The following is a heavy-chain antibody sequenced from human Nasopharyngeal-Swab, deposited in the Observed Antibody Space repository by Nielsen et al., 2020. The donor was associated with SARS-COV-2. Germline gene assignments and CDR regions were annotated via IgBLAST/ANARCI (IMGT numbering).Heavy chain of an antibody. CDR2: IGAGGNT. CDR1: GFTFSSSA. J-gene: IGHJ4*02. V-gene: IGHV3-23*01. Sequence: GESLKISCAASGFTFSSSAISWVRQAPGMGLEWVSVIGAGGNTIYADSVKGRFTISRDNSKNTLYLQMNSLRAEDTAVYYCARDGGDSSGSVGTYYFDYWGQGTLVTVSS. D-gene: IGHD6-19*01. CDR3: ARDGGDSSGSVGTYYFDY.